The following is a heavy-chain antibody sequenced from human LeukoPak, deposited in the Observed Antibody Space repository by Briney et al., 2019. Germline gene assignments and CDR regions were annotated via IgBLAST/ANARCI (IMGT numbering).Heavy chain of an antibody. Sequence: ASVKVSCKASGYTFTSYDINWVRQATGQGLEWMGWINPNSGGTNYAQKFQGRVTMTRDTSISTAYMELSRLRSDDTAVYYCARALIPHCSGGSCYSGVYAFDIWGQGTMVTVSS. J-gene: IGHJ3*02. CDR1: GYTFTSYD. CDR2: INPNSGGT. V-gene: IGHV1-2*02. CDR3: ARALIPHCSGGSCYSGVYAFDI. D-gene: IGHD2-15*01.